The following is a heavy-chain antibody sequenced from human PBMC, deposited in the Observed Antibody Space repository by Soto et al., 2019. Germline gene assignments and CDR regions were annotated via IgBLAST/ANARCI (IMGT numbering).Heavy chain of an antibody. CDR1: GYDFNSYG. D-gene: IGHD3-22*01. V-gene: IGHV1-18*01. CDR2: ISPYSDDT. CDR3: ARGGDYDSSGSRNYHYYGMHV. J-gene: IGHJ6*02. Sequence: GASVKVSCKASGYDFNSYGITWVRQAHGQGLEWLGWISPYSDDTKYAQKLQGRVTVTMDRSSRTVYMDLRSLRSNDTAIYYCARGGDYDSSGSRNYHYYGMHVWGQGTTVTVSS.